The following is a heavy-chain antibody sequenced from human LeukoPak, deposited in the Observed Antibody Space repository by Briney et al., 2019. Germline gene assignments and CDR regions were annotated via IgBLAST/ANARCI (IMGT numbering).Heavy chain of an antibody. D-gene: IGHD5-18*01. CDR1: GYTFTIYA. J-gene: IGHJ4*02. CDR3: ARAEEIETGYSYGRS. Sequence: GASVTVSFTASGYTFTIYAMNWVRQAPGQGLEWMGWINTNTGNPTYAQGFTGRFVFSLDTSVSTAYLQISSLKAEDTAVYYCARAEEIETGYSYGRSWGQGTLVTVSS. V-gene: IGHV7-4-1*02. CDR2: INTNTGNP.